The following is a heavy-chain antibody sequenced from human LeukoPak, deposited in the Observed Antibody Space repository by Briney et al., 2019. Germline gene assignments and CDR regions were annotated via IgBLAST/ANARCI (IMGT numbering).Heavy chain of an antibody. V-gene: IGHV3-48*03. D-gene: IGHD3/OR15-3a*01. CDR3: AREGLATKYFDY. Sequence: PGGSLRLSCATSGFTFSGYEMNWVRQAPGKGLEWVSHISNTGYTIYADSVRGRFTIPRDKTKKSLYLQMNSLRAEDTAVYYCAREGLATKYFDYWGQGTLVTVSS. CDR1: GFTFSGYE. J-gene: IGHJ4*02. CDR2: ISNTGYTI.